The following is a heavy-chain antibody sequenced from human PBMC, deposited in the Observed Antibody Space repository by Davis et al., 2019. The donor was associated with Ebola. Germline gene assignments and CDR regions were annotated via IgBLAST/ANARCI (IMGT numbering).Heavy chain of an antibody. CDR3: ARLPIPDIVVVPAANAAYYFDY. D-gene: IGHD2-2*01. V-gene: IGHV1-69*04. J-gene: IGHJ4*02. CDR1: GGTFSSYA. Sequence: SVKVSCKASGGTFSSYAISWVRQAPGQGLEWMGRIIPILGIANYAQKFQGRVTITADKSTSTAYMELSSLRSEDTAVYYCARLPIPDIVVVPAANAAYYFDYWGQGTLVTVSS. CDR2: IIPILGIA.